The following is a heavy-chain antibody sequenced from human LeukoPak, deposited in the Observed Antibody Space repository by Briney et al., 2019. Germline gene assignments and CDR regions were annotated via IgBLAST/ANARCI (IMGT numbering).Heavy chain of an antibody. J-gene: IGHJ4*02. V-gene: IGHV4-4*07. Sequence: SETLSLTCTVSGGTISSYYWSWIRQPAGRGLEWIGRIYTSGSTNYNPSLKSRVTMSVDTSKNQFSLKLSSVTAADTAVYYCAKDKDSSPTRLGPYYYGSGSYFYWGQGTLVTVSS. D-gene: IGHD3-10*01. CDR2: IYTSGST. CDR3: AKDKDSSPTRLGPYYYGSGSYFY. CDR1: GGTISSYY.